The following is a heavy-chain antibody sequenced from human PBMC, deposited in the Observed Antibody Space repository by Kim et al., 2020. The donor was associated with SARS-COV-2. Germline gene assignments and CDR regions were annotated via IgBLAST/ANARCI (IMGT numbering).Heavy chain of an antibody. V-gene: IGHV3-7*01. Sequence: GGSLRLSCAASGFTFSSYWMSWVRQAPGKGLEWVANIKQDGSEKYYVDSVKGRFTISRDNAKNSLYLQMNSLRAEDTAVYYCQGDIVVVPAAMKGYYYYIDVWGKGTTVPVSS. CDR3: QGDIVVVPAAMKGYYYYIDV. CDR1: GFTFSSYW. CDR2: IKQDGSEK. J-gene: IGHJ6*03. D-gene: IGHD2-2*01.